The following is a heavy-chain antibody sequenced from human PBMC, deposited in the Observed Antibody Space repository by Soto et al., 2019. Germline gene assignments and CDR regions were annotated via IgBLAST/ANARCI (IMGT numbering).Heavy chain of an antibody. Sequence: LSLTCAVSGDSISSSNLWTWDHQPPGKGREWIGDIHQTGITNSNPSLKSRVTMSIDKAKNQFSLKLTSVTAVVTGVYYCARCSGSGLYSYFALDLWGQGT. CDR3: ARCSGSGLYSYFALDL. CDR1: GDSISSSNL. V-gene: IGHV4-4*02. CDR2: IHQTGIT. D-gene: IGHD2-8*01. J-gene: IGHJ6*01.